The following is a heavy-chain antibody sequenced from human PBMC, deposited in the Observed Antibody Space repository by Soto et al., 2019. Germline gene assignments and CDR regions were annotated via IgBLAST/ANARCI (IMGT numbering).Heavy chain of an antibody. Sequence: PSETLSLTCTVSGGSISSSSYYWGWIRQPPGKGLEWIGSIYYSGSTYYNPSLKSQVTISVDTSKNQFSLKLSSVTAADTAVYYCARIWWPDSYYFDYWGQGTLVTVSS. CDR3: ARIWWPDSYYFDY. V-gene: IGHV4-39*01. D-gene: IGHD5-12*01. CDR1: GGSISSSSYY. CDR2: IYYSGST. J-gene: IGHJ4*02.